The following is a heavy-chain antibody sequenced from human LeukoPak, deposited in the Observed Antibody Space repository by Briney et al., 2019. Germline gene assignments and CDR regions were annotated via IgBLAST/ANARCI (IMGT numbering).Heavy chain of an antibody. Sequence: SETLSLTCAVSGGSISSGGYSWSWIRQPPGKGLEWIGYIYHSGSTYYNPSLKSRVTISVDRSKNQFSLKLSSVTAADTAVYYCARDCSGDGCYSRTLAIWGQGTMVIVSS. D-gene: IGHD2-15*01. CDR2: IYHSGST. J-gene: IGHJ3*02. V-gene: IGHV4-30-2*01. CDR1: GGSISSGGYS. CDR3: ARDCSGDGCYSRTLAI.